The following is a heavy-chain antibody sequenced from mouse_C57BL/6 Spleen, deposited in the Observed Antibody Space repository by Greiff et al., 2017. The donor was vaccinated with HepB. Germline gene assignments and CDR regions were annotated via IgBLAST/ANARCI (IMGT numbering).Heavy chain of an antibody. CDR1: GYAFSSYW. J-gene: IGHJ2*01. CDR2: IYPGDGDT. D-gene: IGHD1-1*02. CDR3: ARSTPRWDFDY. V-gene: IGHV1-80*01. Sequence: VQLQQSGAELVKPGASVKISCKASGYAFSSYWLNWVKQRPGKGLEWIGQIYPGDGDTNYKGKFKGKATLTADKSSSTAYMQLSSLTSEDSAVYFCARSTPRWDFDYWGQGTTLTVSS.